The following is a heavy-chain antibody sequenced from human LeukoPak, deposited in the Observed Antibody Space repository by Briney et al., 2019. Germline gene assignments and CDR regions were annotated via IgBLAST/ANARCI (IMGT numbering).Heavy chain of an antibody. CDR2: ISSGNSYI. V-gene: IGHV3-11*06. CDR3: ARAVTTVTPGRT. Sequence: LSLTCFVSGYPINIDYSWGWIRQSPVKGLEWVSSISSGNSYIYYAGSVKGRFTISRDNSKNTLYLQMNSLRAEDTAVYYCARAVTTVTPGRTWGQGTLVTVSS. D-gene: IGHD4-11*01. J-gene: IGHJ5*02. CDR1: GYPINIDY.